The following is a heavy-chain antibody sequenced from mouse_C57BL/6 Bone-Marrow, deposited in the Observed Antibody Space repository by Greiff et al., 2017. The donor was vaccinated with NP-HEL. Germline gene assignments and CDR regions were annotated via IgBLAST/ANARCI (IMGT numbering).Heavy chain of an antibody. CDR1: GFTFSSYG. CDR3: ARRPTGPYYFDY. J-gene: IGHJ2*01. Sequence: DVHLVESGGDLVKPGGSLKLSCAASGFTFSSYGMSWVRQTPDKRLEWVATISSGGSYTYYPDSVKGRFTISRDNAKNTLYLQMSSLKSEDTAMYYCARRPTGPYYFDYWGQGTTLTVSS. D-gene: IGHD4-1*02. V-gene: IGHV5-6*01. CDR2: ISSGGSYT.